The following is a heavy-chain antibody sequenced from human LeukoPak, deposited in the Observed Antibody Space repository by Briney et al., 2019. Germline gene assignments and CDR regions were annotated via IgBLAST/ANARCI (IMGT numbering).Heavy chain of an antibody. V-gene: IGHV3-23*01. CDR1: GFTFSTYP. CDR3: APHPGAAADY. Sequence: GGSLRLSCAASGFTFSTYPMSWVRQAPGKGLEWVSVISGRANARYYADSVKGRFTISRDNSRNTLYLQMNTLRAEDTAVYYCAPHPGAAADYWSQGTLVTVSS. J-gene: IGHJ4*02. CDR2: ISGRANAR. D-gene: IGHD2-15*01.